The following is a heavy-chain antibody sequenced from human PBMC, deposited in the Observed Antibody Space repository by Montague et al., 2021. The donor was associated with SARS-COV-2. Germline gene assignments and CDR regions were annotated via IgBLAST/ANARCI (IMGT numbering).Heavy chain of an antibody. D-gene: IGHD6-13*01. CDR2: IYYSGST. CDR3: ARVGRQQLVRLSGMDV. Sequence: SETLSLTCTVSGGSISSSNYYWGWIRQPPGKGLEWIGSIYYSGSTXYNPSLKSRVTMSVDTSKNQFSLKLSSVTAADTAVYYCARVGRQQLVRLSGMDVWGQGTTVTVSS. V-gene: IGHV4-39*07. J-gene: IGHJ6*02. CDR1: GGSISSSNYY.